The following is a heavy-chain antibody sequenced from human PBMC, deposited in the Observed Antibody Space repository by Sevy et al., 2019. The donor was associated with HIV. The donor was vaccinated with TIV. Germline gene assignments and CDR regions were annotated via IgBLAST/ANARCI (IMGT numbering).Heavy chain of an antibody. J-gene: IGHJ4*02. Sequence: QLGGSLRLSCAASGFIFNSYAMSWVRQAPGKGLEWVSAISGSGGSTYYADSMKGRFTISRDNFKNTLYLQMNSLSAEDTAVYYCAKGYGSGSPPDYWGQGTLVTVSS. D-gene: IGHD3-10*01. CDR3: AKGYGSGSPPDY. CDR2: ISGSGGST. V-gene: IGHV3-23*01. CDR1: GFIFNSYA.